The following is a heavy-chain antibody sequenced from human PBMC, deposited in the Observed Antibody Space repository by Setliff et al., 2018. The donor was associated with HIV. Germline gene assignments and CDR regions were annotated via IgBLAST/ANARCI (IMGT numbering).Heavy chain of an antibody. V-gene: IGHV4-4*07. Sequence: PSETLSLTCTVSGGSFSTYYWRWIRQPAGEGLEYIGRVHSTGTTIYNPSLKSRVTMSVDTSKNQLSLKLRSVTAADTAVYYCARARITLTGGRLEPYAFDRWGQGTKVTVSS. D-gene: IGHD3-22*01. CDR1: GGSFSTYY. CDR2: VHSTGTT. CDR3: ARARITLTGGRLEPYAFDR. J-gene: IGHJ3*01.